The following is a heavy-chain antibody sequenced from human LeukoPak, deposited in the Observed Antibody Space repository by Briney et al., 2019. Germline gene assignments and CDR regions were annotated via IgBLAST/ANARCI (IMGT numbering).Heavy chain of an antibody. D-gene: IGHD5-24*01. Sequence: GGSLRLSCAASGFTFSGSTMHWVRQASGKGLEWVGRIRSKANSYATAYAASVKGRFTISRDDSKNTAFLQMNNLKAEDTAVYYCTRGGHNNYYDGMDVWGQGTTVIVSS. CDR1: GFTFSGST. V-gene: IGHV3-73*01. CDR2: IRSKANSYAT. J-gene: IGHJ6*02. CDR3: TRGGHNNYYDGMDV.